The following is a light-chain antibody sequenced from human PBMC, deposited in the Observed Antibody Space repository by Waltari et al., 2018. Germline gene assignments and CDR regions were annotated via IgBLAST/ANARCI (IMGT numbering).Light chain of an antibody. CDR3: QQGDLFPLT. CDR2: AAS. V-gene: IGKV1-12*01. J-gene: IGKJ4*01. CDR1: QGLNSW. Sequence: DIQMTQSPSSVSASVGDRVTITCRASQGLNSWLAWYQQKPGKAPKLHIYAASNVQNGVPSRFSASGSGTEFILTISSLQPEDFATYYCQQGDLFPLTFGSGTRVTIK.